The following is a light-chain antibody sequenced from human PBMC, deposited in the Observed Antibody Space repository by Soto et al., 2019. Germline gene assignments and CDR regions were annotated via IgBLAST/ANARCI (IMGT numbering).Light chain of an antibody. CDR2: DVS. Sequence: QSALTQPASVSGSPGQSITISCTGTSSDVGAYTYVSWYQQHPGKAPKLMFYDVSKRPSGVPDRFSGSKSGNTASLTISGLQAEDEADYYCCSYAGSYTFVFGTGTKLTVL. CDR1: SSDVGAYTY. J-gene: IGLJ1*01. CDR3: CSYAGSYTFV. V-gene: IGLV2-11*01.